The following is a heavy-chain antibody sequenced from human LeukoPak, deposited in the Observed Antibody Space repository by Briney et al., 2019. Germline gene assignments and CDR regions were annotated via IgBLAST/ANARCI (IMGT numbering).Heavy chain of an antibody. D-gene: IGHD1-26*01. J-gene: IGHJ4*02. Sequence: ASVKVSCKASGYTFTDYYLHWVRQAAGHGLEWMGWINPKTGVTKYAQNYQGRVTMTRDPSINTAYMEVSRLRSDDTAVFYCARDLAMYSPGLDYWGQGTLVTVSS. V-gene: IGHV1-2*02. CDR2: INPKTGVT. CDR1: GYTFTDYY. CDR3: ARDLAMYSPGLDY.